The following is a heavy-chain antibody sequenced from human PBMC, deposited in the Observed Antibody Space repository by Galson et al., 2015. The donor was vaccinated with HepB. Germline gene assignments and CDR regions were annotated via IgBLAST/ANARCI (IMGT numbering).Heavy chain of an antibody. J-gene: IGHJ4*02. CDR3: AKGSSGWYGFFDY. CDR2: ISCDGSNK. D-gene: IGHD6-19*01. Sequence: SLRLSCAASGFRFSNFGIHWVRQAPGKGLEWVAVISCDGSNKFYADSVKGRFTISRDNSKKTLYLQMNNLRPEDTAVYYCAKGSSGWYGFFDYWGQGTLVTVSS. CDR1: GFRFSNFG. V-gene: IGHV3-30*18.